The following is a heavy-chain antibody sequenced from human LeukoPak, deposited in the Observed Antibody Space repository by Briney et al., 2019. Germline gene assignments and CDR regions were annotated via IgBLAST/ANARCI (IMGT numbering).Heavy chain of an antibody. CDR1: GFTFSSYG. Sequence: GGSLRLSCAASGFTFSSYGMHWVRQAPGKGLEWVSAISGSGGSTYYADSVKGRFTISRDNSKSTLYLQMNSLRAEDTAVYYCANGLYYVPFDIWGQGTMVTVSS. CDR2: ISGSGGST. V-gene: IGHV3-23*01. D-gene: IGHD3-10*02. CDR3: ANGLYYVPFDI. J-gene: IGHJ3*02.